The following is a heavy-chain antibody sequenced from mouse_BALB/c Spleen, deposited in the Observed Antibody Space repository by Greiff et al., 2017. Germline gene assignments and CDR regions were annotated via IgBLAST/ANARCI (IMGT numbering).Heavy chain of an antibody. CDR2: ISSGGST. Sequence: EVQRVESGGGLVKPGGSLKLSCAASGFTFSSYAMSWVRQTPEKRLEWVASISSGGSTYYPDSVKGRFTISRDNARNILYLQMSSLRSEDTAMYYCARVITTVPYYFDYWGQGTTLTVSS. D-gene: IGHD1-2*01. CDR3: ARVITTVPYYFDY. CDR1: GFTFSSYA. V-gene: IGHV5-6-5*01. J-gene: IGHJ2*01.